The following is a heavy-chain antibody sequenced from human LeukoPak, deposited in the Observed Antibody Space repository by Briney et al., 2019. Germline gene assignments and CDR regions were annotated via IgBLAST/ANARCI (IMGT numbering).Heavy chain of an antibody. J-gene: IGHJ5*02. Sequence: SETLSLTCTVSGGSISSYYWSWIRQPPGKGLEWIGYIYYSGSTNYNPSLKSRVTISVDTSKNQFSLKLSSVTAADTAVYYCARADYDFWMRLDPWGQGTLVTVSS. CDR2: IYYSGST. V-gene: IGHV4-59*01. CDR1: GGSISSYY. CDR3: ARADYDFWMRLDP. D-gene: IGHD3-3*01.